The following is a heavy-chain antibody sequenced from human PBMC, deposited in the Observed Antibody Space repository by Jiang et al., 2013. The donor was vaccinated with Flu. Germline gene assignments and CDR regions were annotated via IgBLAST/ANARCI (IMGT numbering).Heavy chain of an antibody. J-gene: IGHJ4*02. CDR1: SYG. D-gene: IGHD3-22*01. CDR2: INPYNGNT. Sequence: SYGISWVRQAPGQGLEWMGWINPYNGNTNYAQKFQGRVTMTTETSTSTAYMELRSLKSDDTAVYYCARDHSTGYYYYFGYWGQGTLVTVSP. CDR3: ARDHSTGYYYYFGY. V-gene: IGHV1-18*01.